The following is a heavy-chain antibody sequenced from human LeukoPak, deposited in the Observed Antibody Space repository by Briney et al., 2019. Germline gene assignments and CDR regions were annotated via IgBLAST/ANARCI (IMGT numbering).Heavy chain of an antibody. D-gene: IGHD1-20*01. CDR2: ISTIRSYI. Sequence: PGGSLRLSCAASGFTFTSYRTNCVRQPPGKGLEWVSSISTIRSYIYYADSVKGRFTISRDNPKNSLYLQMNSLRAEDTAVYYCARDARYNWNGIDIWGQGTMVTVSS. CDR3: ARDARYNWNGIDI. J-gene: IGHJ3*02. CDR1: GFTFTSYR. V-gene: IGHV3-21*01.